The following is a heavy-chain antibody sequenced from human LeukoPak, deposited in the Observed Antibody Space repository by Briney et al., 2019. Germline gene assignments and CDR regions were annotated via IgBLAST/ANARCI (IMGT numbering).Heavy chain of an antibody. D-gene: IGHD4-17*01. Sequence: PGRSLRLSCAASGFTFSSYGMHWVRQAPGKGLEWVAVIWYDGSNKYYADSVKGRFTISRDNSKNTLYLQMNSLRAEDTAVYYCARDLLLSLGTVTHVGGLGYWGQGTLVTVSS. CDR2: IWYDGSNK. CDR1: GFTFSSYG. CDR3: ARDLLLSLGTVTHVGGLGY. V-gene: IGHV3-33*01. J-gene: IGHJ4*02.